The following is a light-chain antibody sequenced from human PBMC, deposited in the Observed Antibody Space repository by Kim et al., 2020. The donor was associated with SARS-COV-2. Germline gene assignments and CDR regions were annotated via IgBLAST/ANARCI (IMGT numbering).Light chain of an antibody. J-gene: IGLJ3*02. CDR2: TDN. Sequence: GQRATIPRSARRSNIGSNPLNWSQHLPRTAPKVLMYTDNERPSGVPDRFSGSKSGTSASLVISALQSEDEADYYCAAWDDSLSGRVFGGGTQLTVL. V-gene: IGLV1-44*01. CDR1: RSNIGSNP. CDR3: AAWDDSLSGRV.